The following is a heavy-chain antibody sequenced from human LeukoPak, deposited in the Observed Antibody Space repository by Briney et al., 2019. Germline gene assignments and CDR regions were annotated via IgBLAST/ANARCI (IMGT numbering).Heavy chain of an antibody. D-gene: IGHD3-16*02. CDR3: ARLDYDYVWGSYLIDY. Sequence: GASVKVSCKASGYTFTSYGISWVRRAPGQGLEWTGWISAYNGNTNYAQKLQGRVTMTTDTSTSTAYMELRSLRSDDTAVYYCARLDYDYVWGSYLIDYWGQGTLVTVSS. V-gene: IGHV1-18*01. CDR1: GYTFTSYG. J-gene: IGHJ4*02. CDR2: ISAYNGNT.